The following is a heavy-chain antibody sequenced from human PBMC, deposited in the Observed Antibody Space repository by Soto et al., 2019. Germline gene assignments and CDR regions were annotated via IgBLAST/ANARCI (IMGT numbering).Heavy chain of an antibody. J-gene: IGHJ4*02. CDR1: GYTFKSYD. CDR3: ARERKEQQLVPPYFDY. D-gene: IGHD6-13*01. V-gene: IGHV1-18*04. CDR2: ISGHNGKA. Sequence: ASVKVSCKASGYTFKSYDVMWVRKAPGQGLEWMGWISGHNGKADYAENFQGRVIMTTDTSTATASMDLRGLRSDDTAVYYCARERKEQQLVPPYFDYWGQGTLVTVSS.